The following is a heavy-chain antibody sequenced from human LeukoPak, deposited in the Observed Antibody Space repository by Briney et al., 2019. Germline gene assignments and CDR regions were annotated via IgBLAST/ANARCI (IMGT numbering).Heavy chain of an antibody. D-gene: IGHD5-24*01. J-gene: IGHJ4*02. V-gene: IGHV4-34*01. CDR1: GGSFSGYY. CDR3: ARFPHEMATIRYGGYYFDY. Sequence: PSETLSLTCAVYGGSFSGYYWSWIRQPPGKGLEWIGEINHSGSTNYNPSLKSRVTISVDTSKNQFSLKLSSVTAADTAVYYCARFPHEMATIRYGGYYFDYWGQGTLVTVSS. CDR2: INHSGST.